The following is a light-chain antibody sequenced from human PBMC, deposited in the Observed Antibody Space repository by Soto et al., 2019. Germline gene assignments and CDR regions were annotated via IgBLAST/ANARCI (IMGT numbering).Light chain of an antibody. CDR3: SSYAGSNNVI. J-gene: IGLJ2*01. Sequence: QSALTQPPSASGSPGQSVTISCTGTSSDVGGYEYVSWYQQHPGKAPKLMIHEVSKRPSGVPDRFSGSKSGNTASLTVSGLQAEDEADYYCSSYAGSNNVILGGGTKLTVL. CDR1: SSDVGGYEY. V-gene: IGLV2-8*01. CDR2: EVS.